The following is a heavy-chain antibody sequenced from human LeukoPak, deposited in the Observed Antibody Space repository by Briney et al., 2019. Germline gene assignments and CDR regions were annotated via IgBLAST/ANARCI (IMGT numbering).Heavy chain of an antibody. Sequence: SETLSLTCTVSGGSISSYYWSWIRQPPGKGLEWIGYIYYSGSTNYNPSLKSRVTISVDTSKNQFSLKLSSVTAADTAVYYCASLAARWGHYYYYMDVWGKGTTVTVSS. CDR1: GGSISSYY. D-gene: IGHD6-6*01. V-gene: IGHV4-59*01. CDR3: ASLAARWGHYYYYMDV. CDR2: IYYSGST. J-gene: IGHJ6*03.